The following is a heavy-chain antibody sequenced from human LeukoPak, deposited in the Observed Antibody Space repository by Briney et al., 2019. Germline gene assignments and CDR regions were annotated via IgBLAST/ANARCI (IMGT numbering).Heavy chain of an antibody. CDR3: ARQSYYYGSGSYYKYYYYYYYMDV. CDR2: INHSGST. D-gene: IGHD3-10*01. CDR1: GGSFSGYY. J-gene: IGHJ6*03. V-gene: IGHV4-34*01. Sequence: PSETLSLTCAVYGGSFSGYYWSWIRQPPGKGLEWIGEINHSGSTNYNPSLKSRVTISVDTSKNQFSLKLSSVTAADTAVYYCARQSYYYGSGSYYKYYYYYYYMDVWGKGTTVTISS.